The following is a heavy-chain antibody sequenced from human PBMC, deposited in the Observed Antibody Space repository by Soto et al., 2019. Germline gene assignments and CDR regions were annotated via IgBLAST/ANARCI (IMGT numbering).Heavy chain of an antibody. CDR1: GYTYTNFY. CDR2: INPSGGST. J-gene: IGHJ4*02. V-gene: IGHV1-46*03. Sequence: ASVKVSCKTSGYTYTNFYMHWVRQAPGQGLEWMGIINPSGGSTTFAQKFQGRVTMTRDTSTSTVYMELSSLRSEDTAVYYCARGPSLPDFDYWGQGTLVTVSS. CDR3: ARGPSLPDFDY.